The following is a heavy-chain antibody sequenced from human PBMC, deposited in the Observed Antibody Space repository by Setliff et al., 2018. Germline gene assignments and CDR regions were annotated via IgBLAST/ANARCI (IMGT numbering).Heavy chain of an antibody. CDR2: INTKTGKP. Sequence: ASVKVSCKASGYTFTQYPINWVRQAPGQGLEWMRWINTKTGKPTYAQAFRGRLVFSLDTSVSTAYLQITSLKAEDTAVYYCARGSGTYASSSRVFHYWGQGTLVTVSS. D-gene: IGHD6-6*01. CDR1: GYTFTQYP. J-gene: IGHJ4*02. V-gene: IGHV7-4-1*02. CDR3: ARGSGTYASSSRVFHY.